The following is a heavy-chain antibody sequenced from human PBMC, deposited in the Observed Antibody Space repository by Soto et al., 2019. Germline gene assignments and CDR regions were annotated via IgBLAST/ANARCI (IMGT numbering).Heavy chain of an antibody. J-gene: IGHJ4*02. D-gene: IGHD5-18*01. CDR3: ASTLGYSYGFDY. V-gene: IGHV4-30-2*01. Sequence: SSETLSLTCAVSGGSISSGGYSWSWIRQPPGKGLEWIGYIYHSGSTYYNPSLKSRVTISVDTSKNQFSLKLSSVTAADTAVYYCASTLGYSYGFDYWGQGTLVTVSS. CDR1: GGSISSGGYS. CDR2: IYHSGST.